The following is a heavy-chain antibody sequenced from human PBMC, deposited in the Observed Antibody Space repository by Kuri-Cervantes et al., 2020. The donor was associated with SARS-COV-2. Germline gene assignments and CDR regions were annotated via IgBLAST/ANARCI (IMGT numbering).Heavy chain of an antibody. CDR3: ATSPPIVGAPNWFDP. V-gene: IGHV1-24*01. Sequence: ASVKVSCKVSGYTLTELSMHWVRQAPGKGLEWMGGFDPEDGETIYAQKFQGRVTMTEDTSTDTAYMELSSLRSEDTAVYYCATSPPIVGAPNWFDPWGQGTLVTVSS. CDR2: FDPEDGET. CDR1: GYTLTELS. D-gene: IGHD1-26*01. J-gene: IGHJ5*02.